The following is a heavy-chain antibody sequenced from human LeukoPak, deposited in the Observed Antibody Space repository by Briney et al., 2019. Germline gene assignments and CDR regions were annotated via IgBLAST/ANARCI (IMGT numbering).Heavy chain of an antibody. CDR2: ISGSGGST. CDR1: GFTFSSYA. Sequence: GGSLRLSCAASGFTFSSYAMSWVRQAPGKGLEWVSAISGSGGSTYYADSVKGRFTISRDNSKNTLYLQMNSLRAEGTAAYYCAKDPQGSYGSLDYWGRGTLVTVSS. J-gene: IGHJ4*02. D-gene: IGHD5-18*01. CDR3: AKDPQGSYGSLDY. V-gene: IGHV3-23*01.